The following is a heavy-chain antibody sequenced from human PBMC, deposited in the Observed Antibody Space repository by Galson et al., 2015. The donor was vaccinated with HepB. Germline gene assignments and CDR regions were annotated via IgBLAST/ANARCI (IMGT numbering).Heavy chain of an antibody. CDR3: AKTKSAAGTILNFDY. CDR1: GFTFSSYA. V-gene: IGHV3-23*01. Sequence: SLRLSCAASGFTFSSYAMSWVRQAPGKGLEWVSAISGSGGSTYYADSVKGRFTISRDNSKNTLYLQMNSLRAEDTAVYYCAKTKSAAGTILNFDYWGQGTLVTVSS. CDR2: ISGSGGST. D-gene: IGHD6-13*01. J-gene: IGHJ4*02.